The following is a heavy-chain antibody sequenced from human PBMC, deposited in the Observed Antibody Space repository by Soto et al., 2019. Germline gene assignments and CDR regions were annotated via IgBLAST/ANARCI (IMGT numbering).Heavy chain of an antibody. CDR3: ARYLNDFWSGYLGWFDP. CDR2: IYYSGST. CDR1: GGSVSSGSYY. Sequence: PSETLSFTCTVSGGSVSSGSYYWSWIRQPPGKGLEWIGYIYYSGSTNYNPSLKSRVTISVDTSKNQFSLKLSSVTAADTAVYYCARYLNDFWSGYLGWFDPWGQGTLVTVSS. J-gene: IGHJ5*02. D-gene: IGHD3-3*01. V-gene: IGHV4-61*01.